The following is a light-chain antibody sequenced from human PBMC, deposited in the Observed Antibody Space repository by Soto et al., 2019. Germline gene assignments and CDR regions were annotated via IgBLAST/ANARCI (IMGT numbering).Light chain of an antibody. CDR1: SSNIGSNT. CDR2: KNN. V-gene: IGLV1-44*01. J-gene: IGLJ2*01. Sequence: QSVLTQPPSASGTPGQRVTISCSGSSSNIGSNTVNWYQQLPGTPPKFLIYKNNQPPSGVPDRFSGSMTASAASVSIGGLQSEDEEDYYCAAWDDSLNAVLFGGGTKVTVL. CDR3: AAWDDSLNAVL.